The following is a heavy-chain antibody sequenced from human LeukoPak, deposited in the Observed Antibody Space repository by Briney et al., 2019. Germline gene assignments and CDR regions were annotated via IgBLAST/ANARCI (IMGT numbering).Heavy chain of an antibody. CDR3: VRLRRNNDRSGYYYYYDY. CDR1: GYTFSDFS. CDR2: ISVRSNYR. Sequence: GGSLTLSCAASGYTFSDFSVNWVHQAPGKGLEWVSSISVRSNYRYYADSVRGRFTISRDDARDSLFLQMNSLRAEDTAVYFCVRLRRNNDRSGYYYYYDYWGQGTLVTVSS. J-gene: IGHJ4*02. V-gene: IGHV3-21*01. D-gene: IGHD3-22*01.